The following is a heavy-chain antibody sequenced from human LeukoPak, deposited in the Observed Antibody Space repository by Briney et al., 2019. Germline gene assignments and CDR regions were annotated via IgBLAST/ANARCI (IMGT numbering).Heavy chain of an antibody. CDR2: INTNSGNP. CDR1: GYTFTSYG. J-gene: IGHJ5*02. V-gene: IGHV7-4-1*02. CDR3: ARRDLPMGRGVAFDP. D-gene: IGHD3-10*01. Sequence: ASVKVSCKASGYTFTSYGMNWVRQAPGQGLEWMGWINTNSGNPMYAEGFTGRFVFSLDTSVSTAYLQINSLKATDTAVYYCARRDLPMGRGVAFDPRGQGTLVTVSS.